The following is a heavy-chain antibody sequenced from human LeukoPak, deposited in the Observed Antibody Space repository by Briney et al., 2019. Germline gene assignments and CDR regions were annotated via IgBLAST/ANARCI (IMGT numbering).Heavy chain of an antibody. Sequence: TGGSLRLSCAASGFTFSSYAMSWVRQAPGKGLEWVSVIYSGGSTYYADSVKGRFTISRDNSKNTLYLQMNSLRAEDTAVYYCARDLYCSSTSCSEDYYYGMDVWGQGTTVTVSS. J-gene: IGHJ6*02. CDR2: IYSGGST. CDR1: GFTFSSYA. D-gene: IGHD2-2*01. V-gene: IGHV3-66*01. CDR3: ARDLYCSSTSCSEDYYYGMDV.